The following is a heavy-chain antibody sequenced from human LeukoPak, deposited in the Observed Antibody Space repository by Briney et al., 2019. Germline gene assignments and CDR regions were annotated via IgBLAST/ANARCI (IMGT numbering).Heavy chain of an antibody. V-gene: IGHV3-7*01. J-gene: IGHJ4*02. CDR3: ARARDYGGNRFDY. CDR1: GFTFSSYW. D-gene: IGHD4-23*01. CDR2: IKQDGSEK. Sequence: PGGSLRLSCAASGFTFSSYWMSWVRQAPGKGLGWVANIKQDGSEKYYVDSVKGRFTISRDNAKNSLYLQMNSLRAEDTAVYYCARARDYGGNRFDYWGQGTLVTVSS.